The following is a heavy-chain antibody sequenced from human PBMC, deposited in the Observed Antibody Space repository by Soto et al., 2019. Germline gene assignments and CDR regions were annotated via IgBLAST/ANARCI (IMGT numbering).Heavy chain of an antibody. CDR1: GFSLSTSGMS. Sequence: SGPTLVNPTETLTLTCTFSGFSLSTSGMSVNWIRQPPGKALEWLALIDRDDDKFYSTSLKTRLTISKDTSKNQVVLTMTNLDPLDTATYYCARMVSQGASGGYYFDAFDIWGQGTKVTVSS. CDR3: ARMVSQGASGGYYFDAFDI. CDR2: IDRDDDK. D-gene: IGHD3-22*01. V-gene: IGHV2-70*13. J-gene: IGHJ3*02.